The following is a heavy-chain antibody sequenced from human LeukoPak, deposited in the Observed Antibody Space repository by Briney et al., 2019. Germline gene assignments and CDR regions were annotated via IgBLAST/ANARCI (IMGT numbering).Heavy chain of an antibody. CDR1: GGSFSGYY. J-gene: IGHJ2*01. V-gene: IGHV4-34*01. CDR3: ARGHGYHDYGGNSYWYFDL. D-gene: IGHD4-23*01. CDR2: INHSGST. Sequence: SETLSLTCAVYGGSFSGYYWTWIRQPPGKGLEWIGEINHSGSTNYIPSLKSRVTISVDTSNNHFSLRLSSVTAADTAVYYCARGHGYHDYGGNSYWYFDLWGRGTLVTVSS.